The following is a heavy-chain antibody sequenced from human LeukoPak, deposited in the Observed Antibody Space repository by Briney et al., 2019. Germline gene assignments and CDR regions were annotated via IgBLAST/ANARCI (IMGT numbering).Heavy chain of an antibody. CDR2: IGHGGST. D-gene: IGHD2-8*01. Sequence: SETLSLTCAVYVGSFSDYYWTWIRQPPGKGLEWIGKIGHGGSTDYNPSLKSRVTISLDTSKNQFSLKLSSVTAADTAIYYCAREPSVSGVFDIWGQGTLVTVSS. J-gene: IGHJ3*02. CDR1: VGSFSDYY. CDR3: AREPSVSGVFDI. V-gene: IGHV4-34*01.